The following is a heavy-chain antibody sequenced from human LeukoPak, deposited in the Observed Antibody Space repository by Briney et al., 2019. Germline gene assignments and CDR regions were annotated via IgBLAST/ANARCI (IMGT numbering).Heavy chain of an antibody. CDR1: GFTFRSYS. Sequence: GGSLRLSCAGSGFTFRSYSMSWVRQAPGKGLECVSSISSTSSHRYDADSVTGRFTISRDDARNSLSLQMNSLRVDDTAVYYCVRGAGVGSYVPFDLWGQGTRVTVSS. D-gene: IGHD3-16*01. J-gene: IGHJ4*02. CDR2: ISSTSSHR. V-gene: IGHV3-21*01. CDR3: VRGAGVGSYVPFDL.